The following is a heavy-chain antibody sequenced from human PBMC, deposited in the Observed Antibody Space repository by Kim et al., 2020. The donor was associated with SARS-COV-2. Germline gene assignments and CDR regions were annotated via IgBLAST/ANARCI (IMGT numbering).Heavy chain of an antibody. CDR1: GGSISSSSYY. CDR2: IYYSGST. J-gene: IGHJ5*02. V-gene: IGHV4-39*01. D-gene: IGHD3-10*01. Sequence: SETLSLTCTVSGGSISSSSYYWGWIRQPPGKGLEWIGSIYYSGSTYYNPSLKSRVTISVDTSKNQFSLKLSSVTAADTAVYYCARPQAYYYGSSPGWVDPWGQGTLVTVSS. CDR3: ARPQAYYYGSSPGWVDP.